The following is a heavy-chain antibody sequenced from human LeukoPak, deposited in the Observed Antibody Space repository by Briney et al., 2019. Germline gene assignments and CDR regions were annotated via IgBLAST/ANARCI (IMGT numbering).Heavy chain of an antibody. CDR1: GFTFSNAW. V-gene: IGHV3-15*01. Sequence: GGSLRLSCAASGFTFSNAWMSWVRQAPGKGLEWVGRIKSKTDGGTTDYVAPVKGRFSISRDDSKNTLYLEMYSLKTEDTAMYYCLYFWSGSSLVDYWGQGTLVTVSS. J-gene: IGHJ4*02. D-gene: IGHD3-3*01. CDR3: LYFWSGSSLVDY. CDR2: IKSKTDGGTT.